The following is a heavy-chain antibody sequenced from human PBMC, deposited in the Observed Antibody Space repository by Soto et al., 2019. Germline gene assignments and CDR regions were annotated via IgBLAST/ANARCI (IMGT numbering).Heavy chain of an antibody. CDR3: EREDRSCSGGSCYYDI. CDR1: GYTVTGYY. D-gene: IGHD2-15*01. V-gene: IGHV1-2*02. CDR2: INPNSGGT. Sequence: ASVKVSCKSSGYTVTGYYMHWVRRAPGQGLEWMGWINPNSGGTNYAQKFQGRVTMTRDTSISTAYMELSRLRSDDTAVYYCEREDRSCSGGSCYYDIWGQGTMLTDSS. J-gene: IGHJ3*02.